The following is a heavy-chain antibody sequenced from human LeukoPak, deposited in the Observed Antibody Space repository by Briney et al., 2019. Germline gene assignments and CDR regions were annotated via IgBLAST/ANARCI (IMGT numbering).Heavy chain of an antibody. J-gene: IGHJ6*04. D-gene: IGHD3-10*02. CDR1: GFTFSSYA. Sequence: PGGSLRLSCEVSGFTFSSYAMTWVRQAPGKGLEWVSASGSAASTYYADSVKGRFTISRDNAKNSLYLQMNSLRAEDTAVYYCAELGITMIGGVWGKGTTVTISS. CDR2: SGSAAST. V-gene: IGHV3-23*01. CDR3: AELGITMIGGV.